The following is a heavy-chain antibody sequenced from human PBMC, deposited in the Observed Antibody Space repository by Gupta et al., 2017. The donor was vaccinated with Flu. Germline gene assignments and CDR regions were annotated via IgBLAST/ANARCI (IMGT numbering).Heavy chain of an antibody. Sequence: EVQLVESGGGVVRPGGSLRLACAASGFTFDDYSMSWGRQAPGKGLEWVSCINWNGDSTGYADSVKGRFTISRDNAKNSLYLQMNSLRAEDTALYHCAREPYGMDVWGQGTTVTVSS. V-gene: IGHV3-20*01. CDR2: INWNGDST. CDR1: GFTFDDYS. J-gene: IGHJ6*02. CDR3: AREPYGMDV.